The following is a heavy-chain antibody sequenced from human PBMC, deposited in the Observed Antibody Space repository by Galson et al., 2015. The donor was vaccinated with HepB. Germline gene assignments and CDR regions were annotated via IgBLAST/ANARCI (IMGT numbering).Heavy chain of an antibody. J-gene: IGHJ4*02. CDR2: ISGSGGGT. CDR1: GFTFSSYA. Sequence: SLRLSCAASGFTFSSYAMSWVRQAPGQGLEWVSAISGSGGGTYYADSVKGRITITRDNSKNTLYLQMNSLKAEDTAVYYCAKDEADYYESSGYCPLGFDYWGQGTLVTVSS. CDR3: AKDEADYYESSGYCPLGFDY. D-gene: IGHD3-22*01. V-gene: IGHV3-23*01.